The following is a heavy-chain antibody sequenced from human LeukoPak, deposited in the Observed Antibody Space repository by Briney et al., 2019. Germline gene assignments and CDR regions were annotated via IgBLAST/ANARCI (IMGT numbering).Heavy chain of an antibody. V-gene: IGHV1-2*02. CDR3: ATTPEWATIPFGFDY. J-gene: IGHJ4*02. D-gene: IGHD5-12*01. CDR1: GYGFSIYN. Sequence: SVKLSCTGSGYGFSIYNIHWVRRGPAQGHEWMGGINPNFGGTNYARKFQGRVTMTSDTSISTVYMELSRLRSDDTAVYYCATTPEWATIPFGFDYWGQGSLVTVSS. CDR2: INPNFGGT.